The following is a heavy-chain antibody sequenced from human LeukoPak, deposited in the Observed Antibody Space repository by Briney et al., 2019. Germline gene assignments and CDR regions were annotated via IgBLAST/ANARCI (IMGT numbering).Heavy chain of an antibody. CDR1: GGTFSSYA. CDR2: IIPIFGTA. V-gene: IGHV1-69*05. J-gene: IGHJ4*02. CDR3: ARSYCGGDCYSVDYFDY. Sequence: ASVKVSCKASGGTFSSYAISWVRQAPGQGLEWMGGIIPIFGTANYAQKFQGRVTITTDESTSTAYMELSSLRSEDTAVYYCARSYCGGDCYSVDYFDYWGQGTLVTVSS. D-gene: IGHD2-21*02.